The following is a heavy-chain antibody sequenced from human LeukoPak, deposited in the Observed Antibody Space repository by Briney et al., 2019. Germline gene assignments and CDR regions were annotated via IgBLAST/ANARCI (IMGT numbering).Heavy chain of an antibody. V-gene: IGHV3-23*01. Sequence: PGGSLRLSCAASGFTFSSYGMSWVRQAPGKGLEWVSAISGSGGSTYYADSVKGRFTISRDNSKNTLYLQMNSLRAEDTAVYYCAKVPSHHSSGNDYWGQGTLVTVSS. D-gene: IGHD3-22*01. CDR1: GFTFSSYG. J-gene: IGHJ4*02. CDR3: AKVPSHHSSGNDY. CDR2: ISGSGGST.